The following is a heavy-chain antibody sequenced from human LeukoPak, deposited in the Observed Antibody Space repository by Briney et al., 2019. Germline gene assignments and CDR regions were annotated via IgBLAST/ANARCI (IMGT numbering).Heavy chain of an antibody. Sequence: GGSLRLSCAASGFTFSSSWMHWVRQPPGRGLVWVSRISSDGSSAIYADSLKGRFTISRDNAKNTLYLQMNSLRVEDTGVYFCARDWGGYGPTSHDYWGQGTLVTVSS. D-gene: IGHD3-16*01. CDR2: ISSDGSSA. CDR1: GFTFSSSW. CDR3: ARDWGGYGPTSHDY. V-gene: IGHV3-74*01. J-gene: IGHJ4*02.